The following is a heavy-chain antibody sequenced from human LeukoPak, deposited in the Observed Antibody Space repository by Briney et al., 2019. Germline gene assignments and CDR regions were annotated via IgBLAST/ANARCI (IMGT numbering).Heavy chain of an antibody. V-gene: IGHV3-43*01. CDR3: AKDIRGSLPDY. D-gene: IGHD1-26*01. CDR1: GFTFDDYT. Sequence: GGSLRLSCAASGFTFDDYTMHWVRHAPGKGLEWVSLISWDGGSTYYADSVKGRFTISRGNSKNSLYLQMNSLRTEDTALYYCAKDIRGSLPDYWGQGTLVTVSS. J-gene: IGHJ4*02. CDR2: ISWDGGST.